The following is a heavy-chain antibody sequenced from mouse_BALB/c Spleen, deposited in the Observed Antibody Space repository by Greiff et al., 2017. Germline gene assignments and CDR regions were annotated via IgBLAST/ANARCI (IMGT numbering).Heavy chain of an antibody. CDR3: ERLGGNFDY. V-gene: IGHV5-9-4*01. CDR2: IRSGGSYT. Sequence: EVMLVESGGGLVKPGGSLKLSCAASGFTFSSYAMSWVRQSPEKRLEWVAEIRSGGSYTYYPDTVTGRFTISRDNAKNTLYLEMSSLRSEDTAMYYCERLGGNFDYWGQGTTLTVSS. CDR1: GFTFSSYA. J-gene: IGHJ2*01.